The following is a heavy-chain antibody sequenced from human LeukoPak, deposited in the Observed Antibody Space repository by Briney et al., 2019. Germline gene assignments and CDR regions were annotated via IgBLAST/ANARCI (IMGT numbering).Heavy chain of an antibody. D-gene: IGHD6-19*01. CDR1: GFTFSSYE. CDR3: ARSLGGWYYYYGMDV. CDR2: ISSSGTTI. V-gene: IGHV3-48*03. Sequence: QPGGSLRLSCAASGFTFSSYEMNWVRQAPGKGLEWVSYISSSGTTIYYADSVKGRFTISRDNAKTSLYLQMNTLRAEDTAVYYCARSLGGWYYYYGMDVWGKGTTVTVSS. J-gene: IGHJ6*04.